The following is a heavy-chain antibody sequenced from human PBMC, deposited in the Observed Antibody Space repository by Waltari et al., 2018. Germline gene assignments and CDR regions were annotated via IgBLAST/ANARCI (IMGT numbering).Heavy chain of an antibody. CDR3: ARDEDFWSGYYTHYYYYGMDV. V-gene: IGHV3-33*01. Sequence: QVQLVESGGGVVQPGRSLRPSCSASGFPVSTFCRTSVCRALRTGLEEVAVIWYDGSNKYYEDSVKSRFTIARDNSKNTLYLQMNSLRAEDTAVYYCARDEDFWSGYYTHYYYYGMDVWGQGTTVTVSS. D-gene: IGHD3-3*01. J-gene: IGHJ6*02. CDR1: GFPVSTFC. CDR2: IWYDGSNK.